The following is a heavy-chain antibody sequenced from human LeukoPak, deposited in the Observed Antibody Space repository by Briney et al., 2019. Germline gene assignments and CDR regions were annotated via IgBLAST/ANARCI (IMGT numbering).Heavy chain of an antibody. Sequence: SETLSLTCAVYGGSFSDYYWSWIRQPPGKGLEWIGEINHSGTTNYNPSLKSRVTISVDTSKNQFSLKLTSVTAADTAVYYCARADYGDYPVYYGMDVWGQGTTVTVSS. CDR2: INHSGTT. D-gene: IGHD4-17*01. V-gene: IGHV4-34*01. J-gene: IGHJ6*02. CDR3: ARADYGDYPVYYGMDV. CDR1: GGSFSDYY.